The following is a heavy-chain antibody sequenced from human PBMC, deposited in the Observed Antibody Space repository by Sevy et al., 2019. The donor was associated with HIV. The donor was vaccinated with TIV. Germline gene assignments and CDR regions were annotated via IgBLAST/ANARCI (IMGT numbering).Heavy chain of an antibody. V-gene: IGHV3-30*18. CDR3: AKDDYGSGSYLGWYYYGMDV. CDR1: GFTFSSYG. Sequence: LSLTCAASGFTFSSYGMHWVRQAPGKGLEWVAVISYDGSNKYYADSVKGRFTISRDNSKNTLYLQMNSLRAEDTAVYYCAKDDYGSGSYLGWYYYGMDVWGQGTTVTVSS. J-gene: IGHJ6*02. D-gene: IGHD3-10*01. CDR2: ISYDGSNK.